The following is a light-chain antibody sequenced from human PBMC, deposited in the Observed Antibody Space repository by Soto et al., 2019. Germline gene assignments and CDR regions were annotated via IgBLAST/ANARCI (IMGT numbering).Light chain of an antibody. CDR1: QSVSSGN. V-gene: IGKV3-20*01. Sequence: IVLTQSPDTLSLSPGARATLSCRASQSVSSGNLAWYQQKPGQSPRLLIYGASTWATGIPDRFSGSGSGTDSTLTISRLEPEDFAVYYCQQYGGSPRYTFGQGTKLEI. CDR2: GAS. CDR3: QQYGGSPRYT. J-gene: IGKJ2*01.